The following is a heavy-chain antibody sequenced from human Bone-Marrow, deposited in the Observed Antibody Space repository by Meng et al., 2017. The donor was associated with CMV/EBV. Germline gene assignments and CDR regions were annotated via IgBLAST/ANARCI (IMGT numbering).Heavy chain of an antibody. CDR2: ISNNGSEK. CDR3: ARDGMWVELDSRRGEKDY. CDR1: RFTVSKHW. Sequence: GGSLRLSCGAFRFTVSKHWMTWVRQAPGKGLEFMSEISNNGSEKDCVDCVRGPFILSRDNTKTSPYLQMGSLRVEDSDAHNCARDGMWVELDSRRGEKDYWGQGLLVTVSS. J-gene: IGHJ4*02. D-gene: IGHD1-7*01. V-gene: IGHV3-7*01.